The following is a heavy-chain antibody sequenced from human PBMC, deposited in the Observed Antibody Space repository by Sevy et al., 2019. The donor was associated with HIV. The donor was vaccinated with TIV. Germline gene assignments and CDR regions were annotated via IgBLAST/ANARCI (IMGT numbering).Heavy chain of an antibody. J-gene: IGHJ4*02. Sequence: GGSLRLSCAASGFNFRIYAMHWVRQAPGKGLEWVAVISYDGSDKFYAESVKGRFTISRDNSKNMVFLQLNSLRGDDTAVYYCATVRQGATYGYWGQGTPVTVSS. V-gene: IGHV3-30*03. CDR3: ATVRQGATYGY. D-gene: IGHD1-26*01. CDR1: GFNFRIYA. CDR2: ISYDGSDK.